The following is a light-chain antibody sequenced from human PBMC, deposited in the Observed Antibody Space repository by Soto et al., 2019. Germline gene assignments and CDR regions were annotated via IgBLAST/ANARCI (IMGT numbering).Light chain of an antibody. CDR1: SSDVGGYNY. CDR3: SSHAGTKVV. CDR2: EVT. V-gene: IGLV2-8*01. Sequence: QSVLTQPPSASGSPGQSVTISCAGTSSDVGGYNYVSWYQQHPGKAPKLIIYEVTKRPSGVPDRFSGSKSGNTASLTVSGLQVEDEADYYCSSHAGTKVVFGGGTKVTVL. J-gene: IGLJ2*01.